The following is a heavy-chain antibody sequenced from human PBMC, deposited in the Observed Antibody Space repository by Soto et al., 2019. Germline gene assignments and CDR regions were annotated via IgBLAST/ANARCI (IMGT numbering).Heavy chain of an antibody. Sequence: QVQLQESGPGLVKPSQTLSLTCTVSGGSISSGGYYWSWIRQHPGKGLEWIGSIYYSGSTYYNPXXXXXVTXXVDTXXXXXXXXXSSVXAAXXXXXXCARGVLHWGQGTLVTVSS. CDR2: IYYSGST. CDR3: CARGVLH. CDR1: GGSISSGGYY. J-gene: IGHJ4*02. V-gene: IGHV4-31*03. D-gene: IGHD3-16*01.